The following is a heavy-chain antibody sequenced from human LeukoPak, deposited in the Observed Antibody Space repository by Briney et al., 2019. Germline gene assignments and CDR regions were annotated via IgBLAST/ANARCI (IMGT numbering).Heavy chain of an antibody. Sequence: GGSLRLSCAASGFTFSSYEMNWVRQAPGKGLEWVSYISASSGIYSADSVKGRFTISRDNAKNSLYLQMNSLRAEDTAVYYCARGRRGDGDSIDFWGQGSLVTVSS. J-gene: IGHJ4*02. CDR3: ARGRRGDGDSIDF. V-gene: IGHV3-48*03. CDR1: GFTFSSYE. D-gene: IGHD4-17*01. CDR2: ISASSGI.